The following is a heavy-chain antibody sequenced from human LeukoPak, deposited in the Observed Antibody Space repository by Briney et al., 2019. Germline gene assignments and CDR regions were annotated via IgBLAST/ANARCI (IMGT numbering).Heavy chain of an antibody. J-gene: IGHJ5*02. CDR2: IYTSGST. V-gene: IGHV4-4*07. Sequence: PETLSLTCIVSGGSISSYYWSWIRQPAGKGLEWIGRIYTSGSTNYNPSLKSRVTMSVDTSKNQFSLKLSSVTAADTAVYYCARDDIAAASNWFDPWGEGTLVTVSS. D-gene: IGHD6-13*01. CDR3: ARDDIAAASNWFDP. CDR1: GGSISSYY.